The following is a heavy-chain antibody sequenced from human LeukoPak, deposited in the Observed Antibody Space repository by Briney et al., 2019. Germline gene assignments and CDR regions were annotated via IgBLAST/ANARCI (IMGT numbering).Heavy chain of an antibody. Sequence: SGPTLVNPTQTLTLTCTFSGFSLSTSGVGVGWTRQPPGKALEWLALIYWNDDKRYSPSLKSRLTITKDTSKNQVVLTMTNMDPVDTATYYCAHAPPSIVVVPAAMGPFDYWGQGTLVTVSS. D-gene: IGHD2-2*01. CDR1: GFSLSTSGVG. V-gene: IGHV2-5*01. CDR3: AHAPPSIVVVPAAMGPFDY. CDR2: IYWNDDK. J-gene: IGHJ4*02.